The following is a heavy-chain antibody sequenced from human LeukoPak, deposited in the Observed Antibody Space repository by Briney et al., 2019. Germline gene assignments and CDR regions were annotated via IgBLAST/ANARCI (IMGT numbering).Heavy chain of an antibody. CDR1: GFTFSSYA. J-gene: IGHJ4*02. CDR3: ARDLSSSRLDN. CDR2: ISYDGSNK. D-gene: IGHD6-6*01. Sequence: GRSLRLSCAASGFTFSSYAMHWVRQAPGKGLEWVAVISYDGSNKYYADSVKGRFTISRDNSKNTLYLQMNSLRAEDTAVYYCARDLSSSRLDNWGQGTLVTVSS. V-gene: IGHV3-30*04.